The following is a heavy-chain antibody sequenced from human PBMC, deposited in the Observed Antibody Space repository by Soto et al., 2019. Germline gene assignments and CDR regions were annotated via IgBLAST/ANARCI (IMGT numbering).Heavy chain of an antibody. Sequence: QVLVVQSGAEVKTPGSSVRVSCKASGGPFSSHSITWVRQAPGQGLEWMGRFIPILDRTNHAQRFQGRVTFTADTSTSTAYMDLSDLRSQDTAIYYCILPGLAQDFDFWGQGTQVTVSS. CDR2: FIPILDRT. V-gene: IGHV1-69*04. J-gene: IGHJ4*02. CDR1: GGPFSSHS. CDR3: ILPGLAQDFDF. D-gene: IGHD3-9*01.